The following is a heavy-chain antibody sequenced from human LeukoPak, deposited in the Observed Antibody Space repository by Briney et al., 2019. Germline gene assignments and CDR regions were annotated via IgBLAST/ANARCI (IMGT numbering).Heavy chain of an antibody. Sequence: GGSLRLSCAASGFTFSTYGMHWVRQAPGKGLEWVAVIWYDGSNKYYADSVKGRFTISRDNSKNTLYLQMNSLRAEDTAVYYCARAGGVKDAFDIWGQGTMVTVSS. V-gene: IGHV3-33*01. CDR3: ARAGGVKDAFDI. CDR2: IWYDGSNK. D-gene: IGHD1-14*01. CDR1: GFTFSTYG. J-gene: IGHJ3*02.